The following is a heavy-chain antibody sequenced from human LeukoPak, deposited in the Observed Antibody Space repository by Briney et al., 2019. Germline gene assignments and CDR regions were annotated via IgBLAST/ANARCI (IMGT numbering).Heavy chain of an antibody. CDR1: GFTFSSYW. D-gene: IGHD4-17*01. V-gene: IGHV3-74*01. CDR3: ARGGDGDYRTFDY. Sequence: PGGSLRLSCAASGFTFSSYWMHWVRQTPGKGLVWVSRINSDGSNIIYADSVKGRFTISRDNAENTLYLQMNSLRAEDTAVYYCARGGDGDYRTFDYWGQGTLVTVSS. J-gene: IGHJ4*02. CDR2: INSDGSNI.